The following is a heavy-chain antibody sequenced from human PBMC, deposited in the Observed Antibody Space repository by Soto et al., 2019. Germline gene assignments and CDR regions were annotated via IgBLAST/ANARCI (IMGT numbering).Heavy chain of an antibody. D-gene: IGHD1-20*01. CDR2: IYPGDSDT. V-gene: IGHV5-51*01. Sequence: GESLKISCKGSGYSFTNYWIGWVRQMPGKGLEWMGIIYPGDSDTRSSPSFQGQVTISVDKSISTAYLQWRSLKASDSGMYYCARSRITGSTWTFDYWGQETLVTVSS. CDR3: ARSRITGSTWTFDY. CDR1: GYSFTNYW. J-gene: IGHJ4*02.